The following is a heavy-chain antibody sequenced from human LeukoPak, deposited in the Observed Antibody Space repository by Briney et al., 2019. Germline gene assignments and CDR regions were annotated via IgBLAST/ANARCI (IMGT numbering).Heavy chain of an antibody. D-gene: IGHD6-19*01. CDR3: AQFFSSGRSYFPEKHDYYYMDV. J-gene: IGHJ6*03. Sequence: GGSLRLSCAASGFTFSSYAMSWVRQAPGKGLEWVSAISGSGGSTYYADSVKGRFTISRDNSKNTLYLQMNSLRAEDTAVYYCAQFFSSGRSYFPEKHDYYYMDVWGKGTTVTVSS. CDR1: GFTFSSYA. CDR2: ISGSGGST. V-gene: IGHV3-23*01.